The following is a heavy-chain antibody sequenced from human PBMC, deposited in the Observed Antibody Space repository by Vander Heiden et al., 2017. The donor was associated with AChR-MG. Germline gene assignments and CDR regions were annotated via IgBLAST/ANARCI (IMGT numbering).Heavy chain of an antibody. CDR3: ARDPIAARGSLYYYYYYGMDV. CDR1: GGSFSGYY. D-gene: IGHD6-6*01. V-gene: IGHV4-34*01. Sequence: QVQLQQWGAGLLKPSETLSLTCAVYGGSFSGYYWSWIRQPPGKGLEWIGEINHSGSTNYNPSLKSRVTISVDTSKNQFSLKLSSVTAADTAVYYCARDPIAARGSLYYYYYYGMDVWGQGTTVTVSS. J-gene: IGHJ6*02. CDR2: INHSGST.